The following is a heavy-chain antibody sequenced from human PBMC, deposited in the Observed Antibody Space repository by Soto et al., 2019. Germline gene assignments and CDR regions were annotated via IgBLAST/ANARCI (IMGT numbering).Heavy chain of an antibody. V-gene: IGHV4-39*01. D-gene: IGHD2-8*01. CDR2: IHYSGST. J-gene: IGHJ4*02. CDR3: ASTKDETLDFDY. CDR1: GDSISITSYY. Sequence: QLQLQESGPGLVKPSETLSLTCTVSGDSISITSYYWGWVRQPPGKGLEWIGSIHYSGSTHYNPSPQRRVVIAGDASKKQSPLKLRSVTAADTAVYYCASTKDETLDFDYWGQGTLVTVSS.